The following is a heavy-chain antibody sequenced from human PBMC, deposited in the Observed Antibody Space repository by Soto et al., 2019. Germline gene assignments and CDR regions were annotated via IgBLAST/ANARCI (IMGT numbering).Heavy chain of an antibody. Sequence: QVQLQDSGPVLVKPSETLSLTCTVSGGSMTGYFWSWIRQPAGKALEWIGHVYNSGNTDYNPSLASRITMAVDTSKSQFSLQVKSVTDADTDVYYCARTHWVSGPEYWGQGILVTVSS. CDR1: GGSMTGYF. CDR3: ARTHWVSGPEY. CDR2: VYNSGNT. D-gene: IGHD6-19*01. J-gene: IGHJ4*02. V-gene: IGHV4-4*07.